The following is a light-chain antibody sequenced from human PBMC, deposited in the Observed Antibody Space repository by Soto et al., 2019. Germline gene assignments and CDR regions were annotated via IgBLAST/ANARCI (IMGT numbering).Light chain of an antibody. CDR1: QSISNW. Sequence: DIQMTQSPSTLSASVGDRVTISCRASQSISNWLAWYQQKPGKAPKLLMSDASSLERGVPSRFSGSGSGAQFSLTISRLQPDDSATYFCQQYNTYPWTFGQGTKVEIK. V-gene: IGKV1-5*01. CDR3: QQYNTYPWT. J-gene: IGKJ1*01. CDR2: DAS.